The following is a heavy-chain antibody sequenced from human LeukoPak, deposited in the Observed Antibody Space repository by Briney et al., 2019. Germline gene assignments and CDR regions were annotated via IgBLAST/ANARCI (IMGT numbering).Heavy chain of an antibody. CDR3: ARATRLGAGSPLDY. J-gene: IGHJ4*02. V-gene: IGHV4-34*01. D-gene: IGHD1-26*01. CDR2: VHRSGSA. CDR1: DGSFIGDY. Sequence: SETLSLTRGVYDGSFIGDYWSWIRQSPGMGLEWIGQVHRSGSANYNPSLRSRVTISVDTSKNQFSLKLSSVTAADTAVYYCARATRLGAGSPLDYWGQGTLVTVSS.